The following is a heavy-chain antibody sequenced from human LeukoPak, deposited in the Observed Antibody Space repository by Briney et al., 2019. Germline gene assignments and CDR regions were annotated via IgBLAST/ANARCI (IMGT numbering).Heavy chain of an antibody. V-gene: IGHV4-30-2*01. J-gene: IGHJ5*02. D-gene: IGHD4-17*01. Sequence: TTSQTLSLTCTVSGGSISSGGYYWSWIRQPPGKGLEWIGYIYHSGSTYYNPSLKSRVTISVDRSKNQFSLKLSSVTAADTAVYYCARAGPSDYGAYWFDPWGQGTLVTVSS. CDR2: IYHSGST. CDR3: ARAGPSDYGAYWFDP. CDR1: GGSISSGGYY.